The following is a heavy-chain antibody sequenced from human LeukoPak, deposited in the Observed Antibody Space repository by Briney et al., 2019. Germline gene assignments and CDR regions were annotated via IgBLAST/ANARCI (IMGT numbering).Heavy chain of an antibody. CDR2: ITDNGGST. V-gene: IGHV3-23*01. J-gene: IGHJ6*02. CDR3: AKGGLGRYGSNGLDV. Sequence: PGGSLRLSCVASGFTFSSSAMSWVRQAPGKGPEWVSTITDNGGSTYLADSVKGRFTISRDNSKNTLHLQMNSLRADDTATYYCAKGGLGRYGSNGLDVWGQGTTVTVSS. D-gene: IGHD6-13*01. CDR1: GFTFSSSA.